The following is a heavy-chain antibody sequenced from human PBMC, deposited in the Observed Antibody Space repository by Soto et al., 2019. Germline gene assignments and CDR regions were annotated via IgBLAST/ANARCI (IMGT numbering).Heavy chain of an antibody. CDR3: ARDQGIAVAGIFDY. J-gene: IGHJ4*02. CDR1: GFTFSSYA. Sequence: SLRLSCAASGFTFSSYAMHWVRQAPGKGLEWVAVISYDGSNKYYADSVKGRFTISRDNSKNTLYLQMNSLRAEDTAVYYCARDQGIAVAGIFDYWGQGTLVTVSS. D-gene: IGHD6-19*01. V-gene: IGHV3-30-3*01. CDR2: ISYDGSNK.